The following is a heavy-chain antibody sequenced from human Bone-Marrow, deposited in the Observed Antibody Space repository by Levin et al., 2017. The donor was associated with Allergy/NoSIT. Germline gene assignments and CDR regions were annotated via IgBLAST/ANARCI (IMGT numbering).Heavy chain of an antibody. J-gene: IGHJ3*02. Sequence: PGGSLRLSCAASGFTFSSYGMHWVRQAPGKGLEWVAVISYDGSNKYYADSVKGRFTISRDNSKNTLYLQMNSLRAEDTAVYYCAKLAQWLVRADDAFDIWGQGTMVTVSS. CDR2: ISYDGSNK. V-gene: IGHV3-30*18. CDR3: AKLAQWLVRADDAFDI. CDR1: GFTFSSYG. D-gene: IGHD6-19*01.